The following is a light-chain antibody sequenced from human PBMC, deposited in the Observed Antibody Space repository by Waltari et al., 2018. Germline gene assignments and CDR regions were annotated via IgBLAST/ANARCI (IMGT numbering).Light chain of an antibody. J-gene: IGLJ3*02. CDR2: DVT. CDR1: SNDIGDYNY. V-gene: IGLV2-14*03. CDR3: TSFSTISTSL. Sequence: SALTQPASVSGSPGQSITISCTGPSNDIGDYNYVSWYQHQSGKAPKLMIYDVTERPSGVSNRFSGSKSGNTASLTISGLQADDEADYYCTSFSTISTSLFGGGTKVTVL.